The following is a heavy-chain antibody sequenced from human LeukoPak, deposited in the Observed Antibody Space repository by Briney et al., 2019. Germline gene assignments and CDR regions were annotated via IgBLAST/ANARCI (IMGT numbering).Heavy chain of an antibody. CDR2: IYYSGST. J-gene: IGHJ4*02. CDR3: ARDPRGNWNGAGDY. CDR1: GGSISSYY. V-gene: IGHV4-59*12. D-gene: IGHD1-20*01. Sequence: PSETLSLTCTVSGGSISSYYWSWIRQPPGKGLEWIGYIYYSGSTNYNPSLKSRVTISVDTSKNQFSLKLSSVTAADTAVYYCARDPRGNWNGAGDYWGQGTLVTVSS.